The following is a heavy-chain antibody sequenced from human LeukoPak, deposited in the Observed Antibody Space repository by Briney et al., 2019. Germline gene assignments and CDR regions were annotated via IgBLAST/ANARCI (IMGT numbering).Heavy chain of an antibody. CDR3: ARDVVPDIVVVVAATPFDY. J-gene: IGHJ4*02. D-gene: IGHD2-15*01. V-gene: IGHV1-46*01. Sequence: ASVKVSCKASGYTFTSYYMHWVRQAPGQGLEWMGIINPSGGSTSYAQKFQGRVTMTRDMSTSTVYMELSSLRSEDTAVYYCARDVVPDIVVVVAATPFDYWGQGTLVTVSS. CDR1: GYTFTSYY. CDR2: INPSGGST.